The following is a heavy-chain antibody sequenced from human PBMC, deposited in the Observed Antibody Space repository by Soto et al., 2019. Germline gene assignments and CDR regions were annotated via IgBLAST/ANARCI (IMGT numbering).Heavy chain of an antibody. D-gene: IGHD3-3*01. CDR2: INHSGST. J-gene: IGHJ5*02. CDR1: GWSFSSYY. V-gene: IGHV4-34*01. Sequence: SETLSLTCAFYGWSFSSYYWSWIRQPPGKGLEWIGVINHSGSTNYDPSLKSRVTISIDTSKNQVSLTLSSVTAADTAVYYCARGEPRFMEWLLLSEYFDPWGQGTLVTVSS. CDR3: ARGEPRFMEWLLLSEYFDP.